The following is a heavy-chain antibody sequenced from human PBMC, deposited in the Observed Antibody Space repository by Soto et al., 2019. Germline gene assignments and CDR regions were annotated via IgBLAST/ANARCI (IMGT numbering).Heavy chain of an antibody. D-gene: IGHD6-19*01. CDR1: GGSISSSNW. V-gene: IGHV4-4*02. CDR3: ARDTYSSGWYADY. Sequence: SETLSLTCAVSGGSISSSNWWSWVRQPPGKGLEWIGEIYHSGSTNYNPSLKSRVTISVDKSKNQFSLKLSSVTAADTAVYYCARDTYSSGWYADYWGQGTLVTVSS. CDR2: IYHSGST. J-gene: IGHJ4*02.